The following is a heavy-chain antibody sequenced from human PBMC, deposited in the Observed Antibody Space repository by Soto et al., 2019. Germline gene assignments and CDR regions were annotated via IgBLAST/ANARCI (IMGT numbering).Heavy chain of an antibody. J-gene: IGHJ2*01. CDR1: GFTFINYA. V-gene: IGHV3-23*01. D-gene: IGHD2-21*01. CDR3: ARKVVGSTSRPDYWYFDL. Sequence: EVQLLESGGDSVQPGGSVRLSCAGSGFTFINYAMNWVRQAPGKGLEWVSTISGGGDATFIADSVRGRFTFSRDNSKNTVTLQMNSLGVDATAVYYCARKVVGSTSRPDYWYFDLWGRGTLVTVSS. CDR2: ISGGGDAT.